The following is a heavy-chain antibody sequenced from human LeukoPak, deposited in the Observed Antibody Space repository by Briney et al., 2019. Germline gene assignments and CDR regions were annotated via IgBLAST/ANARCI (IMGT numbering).Heavy chain of an antibody. V-gene: IGHV4-61*01. J-gene: IGHJ4*02. D-gene: IGHD3-10*01. CDR2: IYYSGST. CDR1: GDSVSNGSYY. CDR3: ARSQNYYGSGDY. Sequence: SETLSLTCTVSGDSVSNGSYYWSWLRQPPGKALEWIGYIYYSGSTYYNPSLEGRVTISVDTSKNQFSVKLRSVTAADTAVYYCARSQNYYGSGDYWSQGTLVTVSS.